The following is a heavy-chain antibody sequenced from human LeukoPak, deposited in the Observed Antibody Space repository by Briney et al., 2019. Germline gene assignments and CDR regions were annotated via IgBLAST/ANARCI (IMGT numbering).Heavy chain of an antibody. J-gene: IGHJ4*02. Sequence: PGGSLRLSCAAPGFTFSSYGMHWVRQAPGKGLVWVSRINTDGTSTTYADSVKGRFTISRDNAKNTLYLQMNSLRAEDTAVYYCARGYDYWGQGTLVTVSS. V-gene: IGHV3-74*01. CDR2: INTDGTST. CDR3: ARGYDY. CDR1: GFTFSSYG.